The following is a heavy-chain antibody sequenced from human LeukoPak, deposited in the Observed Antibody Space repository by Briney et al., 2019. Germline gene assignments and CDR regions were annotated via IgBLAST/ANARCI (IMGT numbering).Heavy chain of an antibody. CDR1: GFPFSDFY. CDR3: ARDFYDFWSGYAY. CDR2: ISSSATTI. V-gene: IGHV3-11*04. Sequence: PGGSLRLSCATSGFPFSDFYMSWIRQAPGKGLEWVSYISSSATTIYYADSVKGRFTISRDNSKNTLYLQMNSLRAEDTAVYYCARDFYDFWSGYAYWGQGTLVTVSS. D-gene: IGHD3-3*01. J-gene: IGHJ4*02.